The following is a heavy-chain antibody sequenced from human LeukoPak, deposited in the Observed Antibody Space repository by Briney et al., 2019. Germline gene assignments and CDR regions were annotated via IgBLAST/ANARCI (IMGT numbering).Heavy chain of an antibody. CDR3: AREAAAGLDY. Sequence: ASVKVSCKTSGGTFSSFALSWVRLAPGQGLEWMGWISAYNGNTNYAQKLQGRVTMTTDTSTSTAYMELRSLRSDDTAVYYCAREAAAGLDYWGQGTLVTVSS. V-gene: IGHV1-18*01. CDR2: ISAYNGNT. CDR1: GGTFSSFA. J-gene: IGHJ4*02. D-gene: IGHD6-13*01.